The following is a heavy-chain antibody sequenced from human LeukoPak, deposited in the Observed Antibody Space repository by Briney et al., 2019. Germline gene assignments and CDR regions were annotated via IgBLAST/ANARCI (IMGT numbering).Heavy chain of an antibody. CDR1: GFTFSSYS. J-gene: IGHJ4*02. Sequence: PGGSLRLSCAASGFTFSSYSMNWVRQAPGKGLEWVSYISSSSSAIYYADSVKGRFTISRDNAKNSLYLQMNSLRAEDTAVYYCARGSLVVVAARIDFDYWGQGTLVTVSS. V-gene: IGHV3-48*01. CDR3: ARGSLVVVAARIDFDY. CDR2: ISSSSSAI. D-gene: IGHD2-15*01.